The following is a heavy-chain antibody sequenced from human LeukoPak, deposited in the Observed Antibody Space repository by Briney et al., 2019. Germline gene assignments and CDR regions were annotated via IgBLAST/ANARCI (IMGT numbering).Heavy chain of an antibody. Sequence: GSLRLSCAASGFTFSSYWMNWVRQAPGKGLEWVASIKTDGSEKYYVGSVRGRFTISRDNAKNSLFLQMNSLRVDDTAVYFCVRVPPITTVRGVPSDYWGQGTLVTVSS. V-gene: IGHV3-7*03. J-gene: IGHJ4*02. CDR3: VRVPPITTVRGVPSDY. D-gene: IGHD3-10*01. CDR1: GFTFSSYW. CDR2: IKTDGSEK.